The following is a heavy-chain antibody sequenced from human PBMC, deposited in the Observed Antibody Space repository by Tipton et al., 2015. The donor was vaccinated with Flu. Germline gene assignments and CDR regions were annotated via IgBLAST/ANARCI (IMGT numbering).Heavy chain of an antibody. J-gene: IGHJ5*02. CDR2: ISWNSGTI. Sequence: SLRLSCAASGFTFDNYGMHWVRQPPGKGLERVSGISWNSGTIDYADSVRGRFTISRDNAKNSLYLQMNSLRGEDTAVYYCARDPRNMGLDPWGQGTLVTVSS. CDR3: ARDPRNMGLDP. V-gene: IGHV3-9*01. CDR1: GFTFDNYG. D-gene: IGHD1-14*01.